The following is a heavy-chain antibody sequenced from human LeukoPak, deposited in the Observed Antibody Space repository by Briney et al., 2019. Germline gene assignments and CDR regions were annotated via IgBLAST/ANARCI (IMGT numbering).Heavy chain of an antibody. J-gene: IGHJ4*02. V-gene: IGHV3-33*08. CDR2: IWYDGSNK. CDR1: GFTFSSYG. D-gene: IGHD2-2*02. CDR3: ARAGGGSSVVVLAARPFDY. Sequence: GGSLRLSCAASGFTFSSYGMHWVRQAPGKGLEWVAVIWYDGSNKYYADSVKGRFTISRDNSKNTLYLQMNSLRAEDTAVYYCARAGGGSSVVVLAARPFDYWGQGTLVTVSS.